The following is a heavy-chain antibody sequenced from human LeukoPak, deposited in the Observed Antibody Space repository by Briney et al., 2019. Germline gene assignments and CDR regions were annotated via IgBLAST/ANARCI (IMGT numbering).Heavy chain of an antibody. V-gene: IGHV1-18*01. CDR2: ISAYNGNT. CDR3: ARDQYYDSSGYYYVWFDP. Sequence: ASVKVSCKASGYSFTSYGINWVRQAPGQGLEWMGWISAYNGNTKYAQKLQGRVTMTTDTSTSTAYMELSRLRSDDTAVYYCARDQYYDSSGYYYVWFDPWGQGTLVTVSS. CDR1: GYSFTSYG. D-gene: IGHD3-22*01. J-gene: IGHJ5*02.